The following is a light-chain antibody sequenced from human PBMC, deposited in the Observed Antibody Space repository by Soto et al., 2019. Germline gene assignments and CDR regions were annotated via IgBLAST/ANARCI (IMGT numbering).Light chain of an antibody. J-gene: IGKJ3*01. CDR3: QQRSNWPRP. CDR2: DAS. Sequence: EIVLTQSPATLSLSPGERATLSCRASQSVSSYLAWYQQKPGQAPRLLIYDASNRATGIPARFSGSGSGTDFTLTISSLEPEDFAVDYCQQRSNWPRPFGPGTKVDIK. V-gene: IGKV3-11*01. CDR1: QSVSSY.